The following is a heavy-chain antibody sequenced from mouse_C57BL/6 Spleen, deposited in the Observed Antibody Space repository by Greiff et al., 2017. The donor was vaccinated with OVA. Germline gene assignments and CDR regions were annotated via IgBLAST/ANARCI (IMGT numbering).Heavy chain of an antibody. CDR2: IYPGNSDT. D-gene: IGHD4-1*01. J-gene: IGHJ2*01. CDR1: GYTFTSYW. Sequence: EVQLQQSGTVLARPGASVKMSCKTSGYTFTSYWMHWVKQRPGQGLEWIGAIYPGNSDTSYNQQFKGKAKLTAVTSASTAYMALSSLTNEDSAVYYCTSNWAYYFDYWGQGTTLTVSS. CDR3: TSNWAYYFDY. V-gene: IGHV1-5*01.